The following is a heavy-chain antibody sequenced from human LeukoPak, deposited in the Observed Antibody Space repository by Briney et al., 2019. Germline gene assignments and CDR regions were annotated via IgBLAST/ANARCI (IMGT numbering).Heavy chain of an antibody. CDR1: GFTFSSYA. CDR2: ISGGGGTT. Sequence: PGGSLRLSCAASGFTFSSYAMSWVRQAPGKRLEWVSAISGGGGTTYYADSVKGRFTISRDNSKNTLFLQVNSLRAEDTAVYYCAKDSGPYTSGYYGHWGQGTLVTVSS. D-gene: IGHD3-22*01. J-gene: IGHJ4*02. CDR3: AKDSGPYTSGYYGH. V-gene: IGHV3-23*01.